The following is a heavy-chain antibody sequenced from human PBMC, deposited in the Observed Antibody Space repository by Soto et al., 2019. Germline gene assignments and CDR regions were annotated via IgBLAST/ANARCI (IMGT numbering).Heavy chain of an antibody. D-gene: IGHD6-25*01. V-gene: IGHV3-23*01. Sequence: PGGSLRLSCAASGFTFSSYAMSWVRQAPGKGLEWVSAIRGTGGTTYYADSVKGRFTISRDNSRNTLHLQMNSLRAEDTAIYYCAKFFVETGGSSGWPWSFHFWGQGTLVTVPS. CDR3: AKFFVETGGSSGWPWSFHF. J-gene: IGHJ4*02. CDR1: GFTFSSYA. CDR2: IRGTGGTT.